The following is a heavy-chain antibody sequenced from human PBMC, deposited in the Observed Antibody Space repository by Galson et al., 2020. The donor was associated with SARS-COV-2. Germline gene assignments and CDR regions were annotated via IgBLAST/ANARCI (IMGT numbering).Heavy chain of an antibody. D-gene: IGHD2-15*01. V-gene: IGHV2-70*11. Sequence: SGPTLVKPTQPLTLTCTFSGFSLSTSGMCVSWIRQPPGKALEWLARIDRDDDKYYSTSLKTRLTIPKDTSKNQVVLTMTNMDPVDTATYYFARVVAGWVALDYWVQGTLVSVAS. J-gene: IGHJ4*02. CDR1: GFSLSTSGMC. CDR2: IDRDDDK. CDR3: ARVVAGWVALDY.